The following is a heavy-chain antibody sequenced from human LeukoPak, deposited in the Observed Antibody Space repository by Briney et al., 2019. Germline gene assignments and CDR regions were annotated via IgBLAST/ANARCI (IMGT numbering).Heavy chain of an antibody. D-gene: IGHD1-26*01. CDR3: ARDPAGIGEEGYYFDY. CDR2: TYSSGSA. V-gene: IGHV4-39*07. J-gene: IGHJ4*02. CDR1: GVSISSSCYY. Sequence: PAETLSPTCNLSGVSISSSCYYWGWIRQPPGKGLQWFGRTYSSGSAYYNQSLKSRVTISVDTSKTQFSLHRISVTAADTAVYYCARDPAGIGEEGYYFDYWGQGTLVTVSS.